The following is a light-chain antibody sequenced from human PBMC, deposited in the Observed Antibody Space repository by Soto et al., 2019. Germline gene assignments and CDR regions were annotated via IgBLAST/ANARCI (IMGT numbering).Light chain of an antibody. CDR2: GSS. V-gene: IGKV1-39*01. CDR3: QQPYITPYT. J-gene: IGKJ2*01. Sequence: DIQMTQSPSSLSVSVGDRVTITCRASQNIAGYLNWYQQKPGKAPELLIYGSSTLQSGVPSSFSGSLSGTDFPLTISSLQPEDFATYYCQQPYITPYTFGQGTNLEIK. CDR1: QNIAGY.